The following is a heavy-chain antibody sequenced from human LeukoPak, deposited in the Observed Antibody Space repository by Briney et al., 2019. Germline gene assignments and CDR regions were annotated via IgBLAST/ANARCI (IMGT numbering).Heavy chain of an antibody. CDR1: GGSISSSSYY. V-gene: IGHV4-39*01. Sequence: PSETLSLTCTVSGGSISSSSYYWGWIRQPPGKGLEWIGSIYYSRSTYYNPSLKSRVTISIDTSKNQFSLNLNSMTAADTAVYYCASPIYSSYVVDYWGQGTLVSVST. CDR3: ASPIYSSYVVDY. J-gene: IGHJ4*02. D-gene: IGHD4-11*01. CDR2: IYYSRST.